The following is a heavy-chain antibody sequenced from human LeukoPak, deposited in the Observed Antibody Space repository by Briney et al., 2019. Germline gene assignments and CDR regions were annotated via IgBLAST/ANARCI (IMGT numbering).Heavy chain of an antibody. V-gene: IGHV5-10-1*01. Sequence: GESLKISCKGSGYSFTSYWMSWVRQMPGKGLEWMGRIDPRDSYTNYSPSFQGHVTISADKSISTAYLQWSSLKASDTAMYYCARRPKGNYCSSTSCYYGWFDPWGQGTLVTVFS. J-gene: IGHJ5*02. CDR3: ARRPKGNYCSSTSCYYGWFDP. CDR2: IDPRDSYT. CDR1: GYSFTSYW. D-gene: IGHD2-2*01.